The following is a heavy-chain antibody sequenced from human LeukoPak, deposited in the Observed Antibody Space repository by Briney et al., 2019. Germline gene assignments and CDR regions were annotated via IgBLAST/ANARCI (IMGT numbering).Heavy chain of an antibody. CDR3: ARDQRVGAIDY. D-gene: IGHD1-26*01. J-gene: IGHJ4*02. Sequence: PSETLSLTCTVSGGSISSGGYYWSWIRQHPGKGLEWIGYIYYSGSTYYNPSLKSRVTISVDTSKNQFSLKLSSVTAADTAVYYCARDQRVGAIDYWGQGTLDTVSS. CDR1: GGSISSGGYY. V-gene: IGHV4-31*03. CDR2: IYYSGST.